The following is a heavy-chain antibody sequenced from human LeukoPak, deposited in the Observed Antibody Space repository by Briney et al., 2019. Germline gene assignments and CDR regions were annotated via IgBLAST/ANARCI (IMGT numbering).Heavy chain of an antibody. J-gene: IGHJ5*02. CDR1: GFTFSSYS. V-gene: IGHV4-34*01. Sequence: PGGSLRLSCAASGFTFSSYSMNWVRQAPGKGLEWIGEINHSGSTNYNPSLKSRVTISVDTSKNQFSLKLSSVTAADTAVYYCARIYSNYVFRGSSGGFDPWGQGTLVTVSS. CDR2: INHSGST. D-gene: IGHD4-11*01. CDR3: ARIYSNYVFRGSSGGFDP.